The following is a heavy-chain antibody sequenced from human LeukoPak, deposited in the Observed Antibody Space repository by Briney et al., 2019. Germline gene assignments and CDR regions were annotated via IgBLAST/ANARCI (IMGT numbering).Heavy chain of an antibody. CDR3: ASGYNWNGLDY. V-gene: IGHV4-59*01. Sequence: SETLSLTCTVSGGSISSYYWSWIRQPPGKGLEWIGYTYYSGSTNYNPSLKSRVTISVDTSKNQFSLKLSSVTAADTAVYYCASGYNWNGLDYWGQGTLVTVSS. D-gene: IGHD1-20*01. J-gene: IGHJ4*02. CDR2: TYYSGST. CDR1: GGSISSYY.